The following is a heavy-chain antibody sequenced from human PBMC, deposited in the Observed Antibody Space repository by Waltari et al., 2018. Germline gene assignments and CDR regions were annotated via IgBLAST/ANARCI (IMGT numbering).Heavy chain of an antibody. CDR3: AREAGTTSAYYYYMDV. CDR2: IIPIVGTA. J-gene: IGHJ6*03. Sequence: QVQLVQSGAEVKKPGSSVKVSCKASGGTFSSYAISWVRQAPGQGLEWMGRIIPIVGTANYAQKFQGRVTITADKSTSTAYMELSSLRSEDTAVYYCAREAGTTSAYYYYMDVWGKGTTVTISS. D-gene: IGHD1-7*01. CDR1: GGTFSSYA. V-gene: IGHV1-69*04.